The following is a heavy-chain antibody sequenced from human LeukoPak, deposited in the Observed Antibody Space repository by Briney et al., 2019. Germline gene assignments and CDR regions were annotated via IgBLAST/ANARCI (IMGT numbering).Heavy chain of an antibody. V-gene: IGHV3-23*01. D-gene: IGHD3-22*01. CDR2: ISANGGGT. Sequence: GGSLRLSCAASGFIFSDYVMTWVRQAPGKGLEWVSSISANGGGTYYADSVKGRFTISRDNSKNTLFLQMNSLRAEDSAVYYCATDREGDPSCYYLVGGQGTLIKSPQ. CDR1: GFIFSDYV. CDR3: ATDREGDPSCYYLV. J-gene: IGHJ4*02.